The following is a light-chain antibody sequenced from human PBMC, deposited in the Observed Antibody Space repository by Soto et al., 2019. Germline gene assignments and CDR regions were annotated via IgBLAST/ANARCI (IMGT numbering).Light chain of an antibody. J-gene: IGLJ1*01. Sequence: QSALTQPASVSGSPGQLITISCTGTSSDVGAYDYVSWYQQHPDKAPKLMIYEVSNRPSGVSNRFSGSKSVNTATLTISGLQAEDEADYYCSSYTSSSTRVFGTGTQLTVL. V-gene: IGLV2-14*03. CDR1: SSDVGAYDY. CDR3: SSYTSSSTRV. CDR2: EVS.